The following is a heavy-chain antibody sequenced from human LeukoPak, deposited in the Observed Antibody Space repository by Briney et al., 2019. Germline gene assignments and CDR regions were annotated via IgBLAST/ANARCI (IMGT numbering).Heavy chain of an antibody. V-gene: IGHV3-7*01. J-gene: IGHJ4*02. D-gene: IGHD2-15*01. CDR1: GFSFSRCW. CDR2: INPAGSET. CDR3: ARFGYVAAVDV. Sequence: GGSLRLSCAASGFSFSRCWMTWVRQAPGTGLEWVANINPAGSETYYVDPVKGRFSISRDNAKNLVYLQMNSLRAEDTAVYHCARFGYVAAVDVWGQGTPVTVSS.